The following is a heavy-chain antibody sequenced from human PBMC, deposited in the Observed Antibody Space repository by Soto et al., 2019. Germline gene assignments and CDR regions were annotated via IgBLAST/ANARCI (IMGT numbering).Heavy chain of an antibody. V-gene: IGHV3-30*03. CDR2: ISGDGSDK. J-gene: IGHJ1*01. Sequence: SLRLSCTASGFTFRSYAMHWVRQAPGKGLEWVAVISGDGSDKYYADSMKGRFTISRDKSKNTLYLQMNSLRAEDTAVYYCARDLSSSSRYFQHWGQGTLVNVSS. D-gene: IGHD6-6*01. CDR3: ARDLSSSSRYFQH. CDR1: GFTFRSYA.